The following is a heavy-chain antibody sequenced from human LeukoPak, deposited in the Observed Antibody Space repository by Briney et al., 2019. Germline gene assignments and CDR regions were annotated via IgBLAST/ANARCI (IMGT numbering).Heavy chain of an antibody. D-gene: IGHD3-10*02. CDR3: ARRIFGCSGRTCFFDY. J-gene: IGHJ4*02. CDR1: GYSFTSYY. V-gene: IGHV5-51*01. Sequence: GESLKISCKGSGYSFTSYYIGWVRQMPGKGLEWMGVIYPGDSDARYNPSFQGQVTISADKSTTTAYLQWSSLKASDTAMYYCARRIFGCSGRTCFFDYGGQGTLVTVSS. CDR2: IYPGDSDA.